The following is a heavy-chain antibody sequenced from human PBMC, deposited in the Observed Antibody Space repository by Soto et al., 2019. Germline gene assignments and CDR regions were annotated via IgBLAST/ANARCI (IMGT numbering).Heavy chain of an antibody. J-gene: IGHJ5*02. CDR3: ARERPDGARLDP. V-gene: IGHV4-30-4*01. CDR1: GGSISSGDYY. D-gene: IGHD6-6*01. CDR2: IYHSGST. Sequence: QVQLQESGPGLVKPSQTLSLTCTVSGGSISSGDYYWSWIRQPPGKGLEWTGYIYHSGSTSYNPSLTSRVTISVDTSKNQFARKRSSVTAADTAVYYCARERPDGARLDPWGQGTLVTVSS.